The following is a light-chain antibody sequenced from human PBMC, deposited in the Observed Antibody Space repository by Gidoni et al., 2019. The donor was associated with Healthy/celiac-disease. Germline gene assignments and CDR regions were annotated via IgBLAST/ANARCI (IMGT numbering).Light chain of an antibody. Sequence: QSVLPPPPSVSGAPGQRVTISCTGSSSNIGAGYAVHWYQQLPGTAPKLLIYGNSNRPSGVPDRFSGSKSGTSASLAITGLQAEDEADYYCQSYDSSLSLYVFGTGTKVTVL. V-gene: IGLV1-40*01. CDR1: SSNIGAGYA. CDR3: QSYDSSLSLYV. J-gene: IGLJ1*01. CDR2: GNS.